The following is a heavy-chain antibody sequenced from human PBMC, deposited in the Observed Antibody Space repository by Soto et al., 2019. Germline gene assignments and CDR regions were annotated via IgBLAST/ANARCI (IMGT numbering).Heavy chain of an antibody. CDR1: GGSFSGYY. CDR2: INHSGST. V-gene: IGHV4-34*01. Sequence: SETLSLTCAVYGGSFSGYYWSWIRQPPGKELEWIGEINHSGSTNYNPSLKSRVTISVDTSKNQFSLKLSSVTAADTAVYFCARGHLLDLIYVSAQGSTVTVSS. CDR3: ARGHLLDLIYV. D-gene: IGHD3-3*01. J-gene: IGHJ6*02.